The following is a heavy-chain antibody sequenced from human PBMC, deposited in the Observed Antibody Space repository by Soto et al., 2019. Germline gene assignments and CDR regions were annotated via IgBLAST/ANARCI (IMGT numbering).Heavy chain of an antibody. Sequence: QVQLVASGGGVVQPGRSLSLSCAASGFTFRTYAMHWVRQAPGKGLEWMDVITYDGSSKTYEDSVKGRFTIYRDNSENTLYLQMNSLRPADTAVYYCARRNYYDGADYFNDAFDIWRQGTMVTVSS. CDR3: ARRNYYDGADYFNDAFDI. V-gene: IGHV3-30-3*01. J-gene: IGHJ3*02. D-gene: IGHD3-22*01. CDR1: GFTFRTYA. CDR2: ITYDGSSK.